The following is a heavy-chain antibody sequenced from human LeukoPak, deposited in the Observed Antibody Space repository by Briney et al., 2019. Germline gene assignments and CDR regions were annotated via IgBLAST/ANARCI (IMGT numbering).Heavy chain of an antibody. D-gene: IGHD3-10*01. CDR3: ARLSYYYGSGSYYKPGGWFDP. CDR1: GGSFSGYY. J-gene: IGHJ5*02. CDR2: INHSGST. Sequence: SETLSLTYAVYGGSFSGYYWSWIRQPPGRGLEWIGEINHSGSTNYNPSLKSRVTISVDTSKNQFSLKLSSVTAADTAVYYCARLSYYYGSGSYYKPGGWFDPWGQGTLVTVSS. V-gene: IGHV4-34*01.